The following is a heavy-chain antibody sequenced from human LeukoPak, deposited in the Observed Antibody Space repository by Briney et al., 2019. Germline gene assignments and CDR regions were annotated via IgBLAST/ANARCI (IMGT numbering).Heavy chain of an antibody. CDR3: ARESYVEYSSSPYYFDY. Sequence: APVKVSCKASGYTFTSYGISWVRQAPGQGREWMGWISAYNGNTNYAQKLQGRVTMTTDTSTSTAYMELRSLRSDDTAVYYCARESYVEYSSSPYYFDYWGQGTLVTVSS. CDR1: GYTFTSYG. V-gene: IGHV1-18*01. D-gene: IGHD6-6*01. J-gene: IGHJ4*02. CDR2: ISAYNGNT.